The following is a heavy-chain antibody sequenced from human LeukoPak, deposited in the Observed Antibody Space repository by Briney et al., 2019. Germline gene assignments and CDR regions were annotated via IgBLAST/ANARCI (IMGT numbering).Heavy chain of an antibody. CDR1: GFTFSGSA. D-gene: IGHD3-22*01. CDR2: IRSKANSYAT. V-gene: IGHV3-73*01. J-gene: IGHJ4*02. CDR3: AKAGGRVVVTRPFDY. Sequence: GGSLRLSCAASGFTFSGSAMHWVRQASGKGLEWVGRIRSKANSYATAYAASVKGRFTISRDDSKNTAYLQMNSLKTEDTAVYYCAKAGGRVVVTRPFDYWGQGTLVTVSS.